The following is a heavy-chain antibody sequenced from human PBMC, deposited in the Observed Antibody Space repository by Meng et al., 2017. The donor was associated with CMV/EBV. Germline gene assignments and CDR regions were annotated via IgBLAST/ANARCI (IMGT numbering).Heavy chain of an antibody. CDR2: MNPNSGNT. CDR1: GYTFTSYV. D-gene: IGHD3-3*01. Sequence: ASVKVSCKASGYTFTSYVINWVRQATGQGLEWMGWMNPNSGNTGYAQKLQGRVTMTRNTSISTAYMELSSLRSEDTAVYYCARNGLPTPFWSGLGAPNWFDPWGQGTLVTVSS. CDR3: ARNGLPTPFWSGLGAPNWFDP. V-gene: IGHV1-8*01. J-gene: IGHJ5*02.